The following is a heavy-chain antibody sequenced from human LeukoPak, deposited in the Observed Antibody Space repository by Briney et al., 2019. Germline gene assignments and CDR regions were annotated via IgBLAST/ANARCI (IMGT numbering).Heavy chain of an antibody. CDR2: ISAYNGNT. CDR1: GYTFTSYG. V-gene: IGHV1-18*01. J-gene: IGHJ3*02. D-gene: IGHD3-22*01. CDR3: ARTISRARGYDSSGYYDAFDI. Sequence: GASVKVSCKASGYTFTSYGISWVRQTPGQGLEGMGWISAYNGNTNYAQKLQGRVTMTTETSTSTAYMELRSPRSDETAVYYCARTISRARGYDSSGYYDAFDIWGQGTMVTVSS.